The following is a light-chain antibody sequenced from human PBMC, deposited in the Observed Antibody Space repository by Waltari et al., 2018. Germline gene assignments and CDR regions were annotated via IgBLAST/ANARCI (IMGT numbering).Light chain of an antibody. CDR2: GIS. J-gene: IGKJ2*01. CDR3: QQFGGSPKYT. Sequence: EIVLTQSPATLSLSPGERATLSCRASQIISNNYLAWYQAKPGQAPKLLLHGISHTATGIPDRFSGGGSGTDFTFTISRLEPEDFAVYYCQQFGGSPKYTFGQGTKLEIK. CDR1: QIISNNY. V-gene: IGKV3-20*01.